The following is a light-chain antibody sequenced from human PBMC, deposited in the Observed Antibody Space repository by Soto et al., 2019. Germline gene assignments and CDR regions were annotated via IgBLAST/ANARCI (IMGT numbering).Light chain of an antibody. J-gene: IGKJ5*01. CDR3: QQYGSSIT. CDR1: QSVSSK. V-gene: IGKV3-20*01. Sequence: EVVLTQSPGTLSLAPGDRATLSFRASQSVSSKLAWFQQKPGQAPSLLIYGVSGRATGIPDRFSGSGSGTDFTLTISRLEPEDFAVYYCQQYGSSITFGQGTRLEIK. CDR2: GVS.